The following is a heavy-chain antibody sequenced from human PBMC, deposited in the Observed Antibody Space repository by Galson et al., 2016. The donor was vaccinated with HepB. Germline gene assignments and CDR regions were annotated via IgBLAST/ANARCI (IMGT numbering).Heavy chain of an antibody. J-gene: IGHJ4*02. Sequence: SLRLSCAASGFTFSSYAMHWVRQAPGKGLEWVASISYDGTKKFQRDSVKGRFLISRDNSKNTVYLQMNSLRAEDTAVYYCAKERRPSAFDYWGQGTLVTVSS. D-gene: IGHD2-15*01. CDR2: ISYDGTKK. CDR1: GFTFSSYA. CDR3: AKERRPSAFDY. V-gene: IGHV3-30*18.